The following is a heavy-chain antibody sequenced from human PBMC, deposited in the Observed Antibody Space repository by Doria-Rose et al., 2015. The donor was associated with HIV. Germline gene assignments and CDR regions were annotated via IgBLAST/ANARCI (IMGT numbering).Heavy chain of an antibody. CDR2: ISSTSAYI. J-gene: IGHJ4*02. CDR1: GFTFSSHR. D-gene: IGHD3-10*01. Sequence: VQLVQSGGGLVRPGGSLRLSCATSGFTFSSHRINWVRQAPGKWLEWVASISSTSAYINDADPVRGRFTISRDNARNSLYLQMHSLRAEDAAIYYCATGVTLDYWGRGTLVTVAA. CDR3: ATGVTLDY. V-gene: IGHV3-21*01.